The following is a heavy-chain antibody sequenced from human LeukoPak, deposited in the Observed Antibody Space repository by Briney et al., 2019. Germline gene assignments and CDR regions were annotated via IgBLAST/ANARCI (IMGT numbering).Heavy chain of an antibody. J-gene: IGHJ5*02. Sequence: PSETLSLTCTVSADSITNHYWSWIRQPPGKGLEWIGYIYYSGSSNYNPSLKSRVTMSVDTSKNQFSLKLGSVTAADTAVYYCVRGSTGAFDPWGQGTLVTVSS. CDR1: ADSITNHY. CDR2: IYYSGSS. CDR3: VRGSTGAFDP. D-gene: IGHD1-1*01. V-gene: IGHV4-59*11.